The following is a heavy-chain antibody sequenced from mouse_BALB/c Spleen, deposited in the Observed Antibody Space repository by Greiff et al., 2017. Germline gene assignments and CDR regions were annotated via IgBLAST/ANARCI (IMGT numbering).Heavy chain of an antibody. Sequence: EVQRVESGPGLVKPSQSLSLTCTVTGYPITSDYAWNWIRQFPGNKLEWMGYISYSGSTSYNPSLKSRISITRDTSKNQFFLQLNSVTTEDTATYYCARYDYWGQGTTLTVSS. CDR1: GYPITSDYA. CDR2: ISYSGST. CDR3: ARYDY. J-gene: IGHJ2*01. V-gene: IGHV3-2*02.